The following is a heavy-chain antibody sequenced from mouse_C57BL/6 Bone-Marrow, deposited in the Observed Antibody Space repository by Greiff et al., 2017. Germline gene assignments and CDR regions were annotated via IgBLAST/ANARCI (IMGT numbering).Heavy chain of an antibody. CDR2: FDPSDSYT. CDR1: GYTFTSYW. D-gene: IGHD1-1*01. Sequence: QVQLQQPGAELVKPGASVKLSCKASGYTFTSYWMQWVKQRPGQGLEWIGEFDPSDSYTNYNQKFKGKATLTVDTSSSTAYMQLSSLTSEDSAVYYCARSYGSVMDYWGQGTSVTVSS. J-gene: IGHJ4*01. CDR3: ARSYGSVMDY. V-gene: IGHV1-50*01.